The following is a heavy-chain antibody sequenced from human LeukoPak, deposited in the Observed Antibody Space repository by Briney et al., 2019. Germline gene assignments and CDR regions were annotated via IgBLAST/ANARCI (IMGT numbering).Heavy chain of an antibody. V-gene: IGHV3-23*01. CDR3: AKVLTTVTIGYYFDY. CDR2: ISGSGGST. J-gene: IGHJ4*02. D-gene: IGHD4-17*01. Sequence: GGSLRLSCAASGFXFSSYAMSWVRQAPGKGLEWVSAISGSGGSTYYADSVKGRFTISRDNSKNTLYLQMNSLRAEDTAVYYCAKVLTTVTIGYYFDYWGQGTLVTVSS. CDR1: GFXFSSYA.